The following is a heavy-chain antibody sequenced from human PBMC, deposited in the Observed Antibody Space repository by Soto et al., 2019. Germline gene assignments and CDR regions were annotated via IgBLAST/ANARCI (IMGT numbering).Heavy chain of an antibody. J-gene: IGHJ4*02. CDR2: INPNSGGT. CDR3: ARVADGIYGSGSYFYYFDY. CDR1: GYTFTGYY. Sequence: ASVKVSCKASGYTFTGYYMHWVRQAPGQGLEWMGWINPNSGGTNYAQKFQGWVTMTRDTSISTAYMELSRLRSDDTAVYYCARVADGIYGSGSYFYYFDYWGQGTLVTVSS. D-gene: IGHD3-10*01. V-gene: IGHV1-2*04.